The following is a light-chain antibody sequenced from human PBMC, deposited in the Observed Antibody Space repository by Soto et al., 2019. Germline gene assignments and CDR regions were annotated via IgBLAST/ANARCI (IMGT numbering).Light chain of an antibody. CDR3: SSHTTSNSVV. Sequence: QSVLTQPASVSGSPGQSITVSCTGTSSDVGAYNYVSWYQHHPGKAPKLMIYDVTNRPSGVSNRFSGSKSGNTASLTISGLQAEDEADYYCSSHTTSNSVVFGGGTKLTVL. V-gene: IGLV2-14*03. CDR1: SSDVGAYNY. J-gene: IGLJ2*01. CDR2: DVT.